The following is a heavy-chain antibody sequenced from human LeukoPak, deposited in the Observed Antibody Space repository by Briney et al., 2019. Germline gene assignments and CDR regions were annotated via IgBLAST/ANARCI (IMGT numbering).Heavy chain of an antibody. Sequence: GASVKVSCKASGYTFTGYYMHWVRQAPGQGLEWMGGIIPIFGTANYAQKFQGRVTITADKSTSTAYMELSSLRSEDTAVYYCAVDPPTMQQLVLAFDYWGQGTLVTVSS. J-gene: IGHJ4*02. V-gene: IGHV1-69*06. CDR1: GYTFTGYY. CDR2: IIPIFGTA. CDR3: AVDPPTMQQLVLAFDY. D-gene: IGHD6-13*01.